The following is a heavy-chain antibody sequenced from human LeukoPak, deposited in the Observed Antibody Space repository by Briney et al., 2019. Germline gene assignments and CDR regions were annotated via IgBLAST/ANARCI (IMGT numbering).Heavy chain of an antibody. V-gene: IGHV1-18*04. Sequence: ASVKVSCKTSGYIFSSDNINWVRQAPGQGLEWMGWVGTYTGNINYAQKFQGRVTITTDTSTNTANMELRSLRSDDTAVYYCARGSDWFDSWGQGTLVTVSS. CDR2: VGTYTGNI. J-gene: IGHJ5*01. CDR1: GYIFSSDN. CDR3: ARGSDWFDS.